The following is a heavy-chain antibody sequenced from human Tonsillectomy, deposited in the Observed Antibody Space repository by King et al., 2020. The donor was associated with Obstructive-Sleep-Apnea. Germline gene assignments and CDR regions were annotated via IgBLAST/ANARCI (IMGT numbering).Heavy chain of an antibody. J-gene: IGHJ3*02. CDR1: GGPVSSGSYY. V-gene: IGHV4-61*01. CDR3: ARDYYDSSGYPAFDI. Sequence: QLQESGPGLVKPSETLSLTRTVSGGPVSSGSYYWSWIRQPPGEGLGWIGYSYYSGSTNYNPSHKSRVTISVDTSKNQFSLKLSPVTAADTAVYYCARDYYDSSGYPAFDIWGQGTMVTVSS. D-gene: IGHD3-22*01. CDR2: SYYSGST.